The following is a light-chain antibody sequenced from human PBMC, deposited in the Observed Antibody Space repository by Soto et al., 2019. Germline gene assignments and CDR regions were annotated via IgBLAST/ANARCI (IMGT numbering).Light chain of an antibody. J-gene: IGLJ2*01. Sequence: QSALTQPASVSGSPGRSIAISCIGTSRDVGDYNHVSWYQQHPGKAPKLIIYEASKRFSGVSGRFSGSKSGNTASLTISGLQAEDEADYYCSSYTSSSTIFGGGTKVTVL. CDR2: EAS. CDR3: SSYTSSSTI. V-gene: IGLV2-14*01. CDR1: SRDVGDYNH.